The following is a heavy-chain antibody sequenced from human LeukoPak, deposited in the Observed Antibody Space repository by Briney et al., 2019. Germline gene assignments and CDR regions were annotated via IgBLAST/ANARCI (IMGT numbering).Heavy chain of an antibody. Sequence: SGPTLVKPTQTLTLTCTFSGFSLTSSGDAVAWIRQPPGKALEWLALIFWDDDKRQSPSLKNRLTITKDTSKKQVVLTMTNMDPVDTATYYCAHRGIAAATYYFDYWGQGTLVTVSS. J-gene: IGHJ4*02. CDR1: GFSLTSSGDA. CDR2: IFWDDDK. CDR3: AHRGIAAATYYFDY. D-gene: IGHD6-13*01. V-gene: IGHV2-5*02.